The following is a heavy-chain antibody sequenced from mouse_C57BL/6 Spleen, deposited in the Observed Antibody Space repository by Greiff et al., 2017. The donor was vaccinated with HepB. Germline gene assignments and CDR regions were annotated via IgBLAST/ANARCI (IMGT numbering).Heavy chain of an antibody. CDR1: GFTFSDYG. CDR2: ISSGSSTI. CDR3: ARNFITTVVNWYFDV. D-gene: IGHD1-1*01. Sequence: EVKLMESGGGLVKPGGSLKLSCAASGFTFSDYGMHWVRQAPEKGLEWVAYISSGSSTIYYADTVKGRFTISRDNAKNTLFLQMTSLRSEDTAMYYCARNFITTVVNWYFDVWGTGTTVTVSS. V-gene: IGHV5-17*01. J-gene: IGHJ1*03.